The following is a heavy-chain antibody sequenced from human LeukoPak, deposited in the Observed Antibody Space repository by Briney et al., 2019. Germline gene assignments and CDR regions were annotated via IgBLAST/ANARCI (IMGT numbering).Heavy chain of an antibody. V-gene: IGHV4-59*12. J-gene: IGHJ4*02. CDR1: GGSISSYY. CDR3: ARTYCGGDCYTLGKPFDY. CDR2: IYYSGST. D-gene: IGHD2-21*02. Sequence: SETLSLTCTVSGGSISSYYWSWIRQPPGKGLEWIGYIYYSGSTYYNPSLKSRVTISVDTSKKQFSLKLSSVTAADTAVYYCARTYCGGDCYTLGKPFDYWGQGTLVTVSS.